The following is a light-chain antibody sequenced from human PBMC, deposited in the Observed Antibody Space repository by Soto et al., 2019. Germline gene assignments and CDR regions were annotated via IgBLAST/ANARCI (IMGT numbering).Light chain of an antibody. V-gene: IGLV2-14*01. J-gene: IGLJ3*02. CDR1: RSDVGGYNH. CDR3: SSYTSRNTWV. Sequence: QSALSQPASVSGSPGQSITITCTGSRSDVGGYNHVSWYQQHPGKAPKLMIYEVSNWPSGVSNRFSGSKSGNTASLTISGLQTEDEADYYCSSYTSRNTWVFGGGTKLTVL. CDR2: EVS.